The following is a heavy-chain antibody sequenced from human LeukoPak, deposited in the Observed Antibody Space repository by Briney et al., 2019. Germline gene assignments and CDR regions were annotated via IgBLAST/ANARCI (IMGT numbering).Heavy chain of an antibody. D-gene: IGHD1-1*01. CDR2: IYSGGST. J-gene: IGHJ4*02. CDR1: GFPVSSNY. Sequence: GGSLRLSCAASGFPVSSNYMAWVRQAPGKGLECLSVIYSGGSTYYADSVEGRFTISRDNAKNTLSLQMNSLRAEETAVYYCARVRWVRNNFAFYFDYWGQGTLVTVSS. V-gene: IGHV3-53*01. CDR3: ARVRWVRNNFAFYFDY.